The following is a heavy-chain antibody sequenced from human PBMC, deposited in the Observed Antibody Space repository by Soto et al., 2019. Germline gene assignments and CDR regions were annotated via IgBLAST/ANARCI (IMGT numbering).Heavy chain of an antibody. CDR3: AKGKGQQRYYFYY. CDR2: ISGSGGST. Sequence: GGSLRLSCAASGFTFNSYVMTWVRQAPGKGLEWVSGISGSGGSTFYADSVKGRFTISRDNSKNTLYLQMNSLRAEDTAVYYFAKGKGQQRYYFYYGGQGTLVTVSS. CDR1: GFTFNSYV. V-gene: IGHV3-23*01. J-gene: IGHJ4*02.